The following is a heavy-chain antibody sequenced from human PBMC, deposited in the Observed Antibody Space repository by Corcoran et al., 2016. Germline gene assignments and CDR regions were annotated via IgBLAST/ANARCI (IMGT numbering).Heavy chain of an antibody. Sequence: QVQLVQSGAEVKKPGASVKVSCKASGYTFTSYAMHWVRQAPGQRLEWMGWINAGNGNTKYSQKFQGRVTITRDTSASTAYMELSSLRSEDTAVYYCARVPMSWVMYFDYWGQGTLVTVSS. D-gene: IGHD3-16*01. J-gene: IGHJ4*02. CDR2: INAGNGNT. CDR3: ARVPMSWVMYFDY. V-gene: IGHV1-3*01. CDR1: GYTFTSYA.